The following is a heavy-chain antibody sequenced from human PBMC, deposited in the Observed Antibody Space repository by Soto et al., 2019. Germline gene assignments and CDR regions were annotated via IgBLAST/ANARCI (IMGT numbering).Heavy chain of an antibody. J-gene: IGHJ6*01. CDR2: INPNSGGT. D-gene: IGHD3-3*01. Sequence: ASVKVSCKASGYTFTGYYIHWVRQAPGQGLEWMGWINPNSGGTNYAQKFQGWVTMTRDTSISTAYMELSRLRSDDTAVYYCATVFRFSYGTVVRGQGRTVNVSX. V-gene: IGHV1-2*04. CDR1: GYTFTGYY. CDR3: ATVFRFSYGTVV.